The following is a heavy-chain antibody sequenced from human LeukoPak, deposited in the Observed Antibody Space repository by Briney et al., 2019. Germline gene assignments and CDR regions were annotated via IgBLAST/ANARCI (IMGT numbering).Heavy chain of an antibody. Sequence: GGSLRLSCAASGFTFSSYAMHWVRQAPGKGLEYVSTISSNGGSTYYANSVKGRFTISRDNSKNTLYLQMGSLRAEDMAVYYCAKIGRSYDFWTGYYEEEVDYMDVWGKGTTVTVSS. D-gene: IGHD3-3*01. V-gene: IGHV3-64*01. CDR3: AKIGRSYDFWTGYYEEEVDYMDV. CDR1: GFTFSSYA. J-gene: IGHJ6*03. CDR2: ISSNGGST.